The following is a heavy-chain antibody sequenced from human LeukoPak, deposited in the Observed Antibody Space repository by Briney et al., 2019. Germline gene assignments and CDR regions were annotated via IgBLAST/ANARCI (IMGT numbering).Heavy chain of an antibody. J-gene: IGHJ3*02. CDR1: GYSIRSGYY. Sequence: SETLSLTCAVSGYSIRSGYYWAWIRQPPGKGLEWIGSLHHTSSTYYNPSLKSRVTISVGASKKYFSLQLTSVTAADTAVYYCAGGGWLEVPSHSLSIWGQGTLVTVSS. D-gene: IGHD3-10*01. CDR2: LHHTSST. CDR3: AGGGWLEVPSHSLSI. V-gene: IGHV4-38-2*01.